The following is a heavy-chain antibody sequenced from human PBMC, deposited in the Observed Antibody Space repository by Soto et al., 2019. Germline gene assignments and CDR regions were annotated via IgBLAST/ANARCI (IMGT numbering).Heavy chain of an antibody. J-gene: IGHJ5*02. CDR2: VSHSGNT. CDR3: SRFLRGWFDP. V-gene: IGHV4-4*02. CDR1: GGSITSANW. Sequence: SETLSLTCAVSGGSITSANWWTWVRQPTGGGLEGFGEVSHSGNTNYKASIKSRVTMSDDQTKNDVSLKLSSVTAAATAVYSCSRFLRGWFDPWGQGTPVAVSS.